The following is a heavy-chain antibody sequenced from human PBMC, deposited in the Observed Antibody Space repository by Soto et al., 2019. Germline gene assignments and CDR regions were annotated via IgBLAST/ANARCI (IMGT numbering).Heavy chain of an antibody. D-gene: IGHD2-15*01. CDR2: INPKSGGT. Sequence: QVQLVQSGAEVKKPGDSVKVSCKTSGYTFTDYYMHWVRQAPGQGFEWVGGINPKSGGTKYVPKCQGRVTVTRDTSTSTAYMELNRLTSDDTAVYYCASEDCRNTNCLKGFDYWGQGTLVTVSS. V-gene: IGHV1-2*02. CDR3: ASEDCRNTNCLKGFDY. J-gene: IGHJ4*02. CDR1: GYTFTDYY.